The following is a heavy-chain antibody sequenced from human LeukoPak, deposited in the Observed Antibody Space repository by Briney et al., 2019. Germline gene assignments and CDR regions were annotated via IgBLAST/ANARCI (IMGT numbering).Heavy chain of an antibody. CDR2: IYSGGST. CDR1: GFTVSSNY. D-gene: IGHD3-10*01. J-gene: IGHJ3*02. CDR3: ASLLHYYGVNAFDI. V-gene: IGHV3-53*01. Sequence: GGSLRLSCAASGFTVSSNYMSWVRQAPGKGLEWVSVIYSGGSTYYADSVKGRFTISRDNSKNTLYLQMNSLRAEDTAVYYCASLLHYYGVNAFDIRGQGTMVTVSS.